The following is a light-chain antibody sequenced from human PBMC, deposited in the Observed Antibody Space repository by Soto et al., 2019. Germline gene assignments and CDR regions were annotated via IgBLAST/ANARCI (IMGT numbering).Light chain of an antibody. Sequence: DIHLTQSPSILSASVGDRVTLTCRASQDVSDFLAWYQHAPGKAPNLLIYGASTRATGIPARFSGRGSETDFTLTISDVEPEDFAVYYCHQRQSWPRTFGQGTKVDIK. CDR3: HQRQSWPRT. V-gene: IGKV1-9*01. CDR1: QDVSDF. CDR2: GAS. J-gene: IGKJ1*01.